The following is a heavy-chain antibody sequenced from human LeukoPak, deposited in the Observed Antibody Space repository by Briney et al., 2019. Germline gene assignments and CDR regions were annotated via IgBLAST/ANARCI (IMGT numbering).Heavy chain of an antibody. V-gene: IGHV1-46*01. D-gene: IGHD2-2*02. CDR1: GYTFTSYY. CDR3: ARDSSCSSTSCYNDAFDI. CDR2: INPSGGST. Sequence: ASVKVSCKASGYTFTSYYTHWVRQAPGQGLEWMGIINPSGGSTSYAQKFQGRVTMTRDTSTSTVYMELSSLRSEDTAVYYCARDSSCSSTSCYNDAFDIWGQGTMVTVSS. J-gene: IGHJ3*02.